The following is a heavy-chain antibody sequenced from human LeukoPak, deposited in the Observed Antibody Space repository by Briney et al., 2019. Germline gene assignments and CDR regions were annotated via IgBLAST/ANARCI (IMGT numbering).Heavy chain of an antibody. CDR1: GFTFSSYA. V-gene: IGHV3-23*01. J-gene: IGHJ4*02. D-gene: IGHD3-10*01. CDR3: AKTVAILWFGEFMYYFDY. CDR2: ISGSGGST. Sequence: GGSLRPSCAASGFTFSSYAMSWVRQAPGKGLEWVSAISGSGGSTYYADSVKGRFTISRGNSKNTLYLQMNSLRAEDTAVYYCAKTVAILWFGEFMYYFDYWGQGTLVTVSS.